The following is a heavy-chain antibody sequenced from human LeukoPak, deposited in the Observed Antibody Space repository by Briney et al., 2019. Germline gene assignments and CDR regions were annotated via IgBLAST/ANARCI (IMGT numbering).Heavy chain of an antibody. CDR1: GGSFSGYY. Sequence: PSETLPLTCAVYGGSFSGYYWSWIRQPPGKGLEWIGEINHSGSTNYNPSLKSRVTISVDTSKNQFSLKLSSVTAADTAVYYCARPRTSSGYYGGEFDYWGQGTLVTVSS. D-gene: IGHD3-22*01. J-gene: IGHJ4*02. CDR3: ARPRTSSGYYGGEFDY. CDR2: INHSGST. V-gene: IGHV4-34*01.